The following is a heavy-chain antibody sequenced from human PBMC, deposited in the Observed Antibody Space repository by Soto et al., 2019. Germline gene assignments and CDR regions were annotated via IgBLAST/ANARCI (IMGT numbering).Heavy chain of an antibody. Sequence: QVQLQESGPGLVKPSETLSLTCTVSGGSISSYYWSWIRQPPGKGLERIGYIYYSGSTNYNPSLKSRVTISVDTSKNQFSLKLSSVTAADTAVYYCARSGYSSGWYLYYYYGMDVWGQGTTVTVSS. CDR1: GGSISSYY. CDR2: IYYSGST. J-gene: IGHJ6*02. D-gene: IGHD6-19*01. V-gene: IGHV4-59*01. CDR3: ARSGYSSGWYLYYYYGMDV.